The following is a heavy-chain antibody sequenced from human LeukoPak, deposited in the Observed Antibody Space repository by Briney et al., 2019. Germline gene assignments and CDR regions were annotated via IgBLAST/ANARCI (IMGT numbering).Heavy chain of an antibody. CDR3: ARVKTPARLDY. D-gene: IGHD2-21*01. CDR2: INHSGGT. J-gene: IGHJ4*02. Sequence: KPSETLSLTCAVYGGSFSGYYWSWIRQPPGKGLEWIGEINHSGGTNYNPSLKSRVTISVDTSKNQFSLKLSSVTAADTAVYYCARVKTPARLDYWGQGTLVTVSS. V-gene: IGHV4-34*01. CDR1: GGSFSGYY.